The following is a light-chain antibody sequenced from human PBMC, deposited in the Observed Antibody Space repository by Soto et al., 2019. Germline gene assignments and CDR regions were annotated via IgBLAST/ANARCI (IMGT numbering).Light chain of an antibody. CDR3: NSYAGSCYV. J-gene: IGLJ1*01. CDR1: NSDVGAYNY. CDR2: GVS. V-gene: IGLV2-14*01. Sequence: QSVLTQPASMSGSPGQSITISCTETNSDVGAYNYVSWYQQYPGKAPKLIIYGVSNRPSGVSNRFSGSKFGNTVSLTISGLQSDDEADYYCNSYAGSCYVFGTGTKVTVL.